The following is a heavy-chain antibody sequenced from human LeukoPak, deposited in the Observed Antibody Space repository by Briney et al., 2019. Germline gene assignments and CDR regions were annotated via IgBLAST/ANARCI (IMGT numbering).Heavy chain of an antibody. J-gene: IGHJ4*02. CDR2: INPSGGST. CDR1: GYTFTSYY. D-gene: IGHD3-10*01. CDR3: ARAVGGDGSGSL. V-gene: IGHV1-46*01. Sequence: ASVKVSCKASGYTFTSYYMHWVRQAPGQGLEWMGIINPSGGSTSYAQKFQGRVTMTRDTSISTAYMELSRLRSDDTAVYYCARAVGGDGSGSLWGPGTLVTVSS.